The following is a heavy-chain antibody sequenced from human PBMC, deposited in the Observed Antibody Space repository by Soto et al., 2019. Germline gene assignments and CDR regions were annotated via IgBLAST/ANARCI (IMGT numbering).Heavy chain of an antibody. V-gene: IGHV1-69*12. CDR2: ISHIFRIP. J-gene: IGHJ6*02. CDR3: ERDKDREQLGGNYYSTLDV. CDR1: GDTFDTFA. D-gene: IGHD1-1*01. Sequence: QVQLVQSGAEVVKPGSSVKVSCKASGDTFDTFAISWVRQAPGQGLEWMGGISHIFRIPDYGQKFQGRVTITADESTSPAYRELSSLRSEDTAVYYCERDKDREQLGGNYYSTLDVWGQGTTVTVSS.